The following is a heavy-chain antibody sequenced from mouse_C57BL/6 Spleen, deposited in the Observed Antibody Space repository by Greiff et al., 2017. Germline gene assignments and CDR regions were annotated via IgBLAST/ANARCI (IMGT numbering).Heavy chain of an antibody. V-gene: IGHV1-80*01. Sequence: QVQLKQSGAELVKPGASVKISCKASGYAFSSYWMNWVKQRPGKGLEWIGQIYPGDGDTNYTGKFKGKATLTSDKSSSTAYMQLISLTSEDSAVYFCASAFPFTTVVAPFAYWGQGTLVTVSA. J-gene: IGHJ3*01. D-gene: IGHD1-1*01. CDR2: IYPGDGDT. CDR3: ASAFPFTTVVAPFAY. CDR1: GYAFSSYW.